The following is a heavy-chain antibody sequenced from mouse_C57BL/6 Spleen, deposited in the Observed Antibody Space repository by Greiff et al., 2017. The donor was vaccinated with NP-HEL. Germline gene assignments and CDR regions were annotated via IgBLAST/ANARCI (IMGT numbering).Heavy chain of an antibody. D-gene: IGHD1-1*01. Sequence: QVQLQQPGTELVRPGASVTLSCKASGYTFTDYEMHWVKQTPVHGLEWIGAIDPETGGTAYNQKFKGKAILTADKSSSTAYMELRSLTSEDSAVYYCTSRYYGSSSFAYWGQGTLVTVSA. V-gene: IGHV1-15*01. CDR1: GYTFTDYE. CDR2: IDPETGGT. J-gene: IGHJ3*01. CDR3: TSRYYGSSSFAY.